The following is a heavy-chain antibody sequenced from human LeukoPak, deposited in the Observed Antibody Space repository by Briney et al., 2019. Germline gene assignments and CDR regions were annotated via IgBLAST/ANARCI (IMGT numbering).Heavy chain of an antibody. CDR3: ARPPPYCGGDCYFIPQH. D-gene: IGHD2-21*02. CDR1: GFTFSSYA. V-gene: IGHV3-30-3*01. J-gene: IGHJ1*01. Sequence: PGGSLRLSCAASGFTFSSYAMHWVRQAPGKGLEWVAVISYDGSNKYYADSVKGRFTISRDNSKNTLYLQMNSLRAEDTAVYYCARPPPYCGGDCYFIPQHWGQGTLVTVSS. CDR2: ISYDGSNK.